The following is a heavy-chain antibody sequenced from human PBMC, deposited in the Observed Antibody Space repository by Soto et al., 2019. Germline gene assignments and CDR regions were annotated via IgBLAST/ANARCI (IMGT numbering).Heavy chain of an antibody. Sequence: QITLKESGPTLVKPTQTLTLTCTFSGFSLSTSGVGVGWIRQPPGKALEWLALIYWDDDKRYSPSLKSRLTITKDTSKNQVVLTMTNMDPVDTATYYCAHSSGESPYFDWLFDPWGQGTLVTVSS. CDR2: IYWDDDK. D-gene: IGHD3-9*01. CDR1: GFSLSTSGVG. V-gene: IGHV2-5*02. J-gene: IGHJ5*02. CDR3: AHSSGESPYFDWLFDP.